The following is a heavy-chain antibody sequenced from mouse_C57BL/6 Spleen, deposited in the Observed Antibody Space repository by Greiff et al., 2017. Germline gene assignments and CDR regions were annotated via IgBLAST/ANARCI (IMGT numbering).Heavy chain of an antibody. Sequence: QVQLQQSGAELVRPGTSVKVSCKASGYAFTNYLIEWVKQRPGQGLEWIGVINPGSGGTNYNEKFKGKATLTAYKSSSTAYMQLSSLTSEDSAVYFCARGSGYVGFDYWGQGTTLTVSS. V-gene: IGHV1-54*01. D-gene: IGHD3-2*02. CDR1: GYAFTNYL. CDR3: ARGSGYVGFDY. J-gene: IGHJ2*01. CDR2: INPGSGGT.